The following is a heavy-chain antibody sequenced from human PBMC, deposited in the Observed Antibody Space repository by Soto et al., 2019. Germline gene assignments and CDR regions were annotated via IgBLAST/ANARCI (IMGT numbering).Heavy chain of an antibody. Sequence: LSLTCTVSGGSISSEGYYWSWFRQLPGKGLEWIGDIYYSGTTYHNPSLRSRLTISGDASKNQFSLKLSSVTAADTALYYCARGRGYSYGPYYFDYWGQGTLVTVSS. D-gene: IGHD5-18*01. CDR2: IYYSGTT. CDR1: GGSISSEGYY. V-gene: IGHV4-31*03. CDR3: ARGRGYSYGPYYFDY. J-gene: IGHJ4*02.